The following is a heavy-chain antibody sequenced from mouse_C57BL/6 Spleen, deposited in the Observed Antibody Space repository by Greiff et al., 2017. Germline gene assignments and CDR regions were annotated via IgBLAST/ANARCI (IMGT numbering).Heavy chain of an antibody. V-gene: IGHV1-4*01. Sequence: QVQLKESGAELARPGASVKMSCKASGYTFTSYTMHWVKQRPGQGLEWIGYINPSSGYTKYNQKFKDKATLTADKSSSTAYMQLSSLTSEDSAVYYCARRDYYGNFFDYWGQGTTLTVSS. J-gene: IGHJ2*01. CDR3: ARRDYYGNFFDY. CDR2: INPSSGYT. CDR1: GYTFTSYT. D-gene: IGHD1-1*01.